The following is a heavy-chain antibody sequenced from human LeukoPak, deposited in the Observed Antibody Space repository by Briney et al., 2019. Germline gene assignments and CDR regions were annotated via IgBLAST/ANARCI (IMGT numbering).Heavy chain of an antibody. Sequence: SETLSLTCTVSGGSISSYYWSWIRQPPGKGLEWIGYIYYSGSTNYNPSPKSRVTISVDTSKNQFSLKLSSVTAADTAVYYCARDYGDYGHYYYYGMDVWGQGTTVTVSS. D-gene: IGHD4-17*01. V-gene: IGHV4-59*01. CDR1: GGSISSYY. CDR3: ARDYGDYGHYYYYGMDV. J-gene: IGHJ6*02. CDR2: IYYSGST.